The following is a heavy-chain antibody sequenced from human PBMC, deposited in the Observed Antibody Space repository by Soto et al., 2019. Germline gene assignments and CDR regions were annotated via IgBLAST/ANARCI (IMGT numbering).Heavy chain of an antibody. CDR3: ASTPTKEYYFDY. CDR2: ISSSSSYI. V-gene: IGHV3-21*01. Sequence: GGSLRLSCAASGFTFSSYSMNWVRQAPGKGLEWVSSISSSSSYIYYADSVKGRFTISRDNAKNSLYLQMNSLRAEDTAVYYCASTPTKEYYFDYWGQGTLVTVSS. J-gene: IGHJ4*02. CDR1: GFTFSSYS.